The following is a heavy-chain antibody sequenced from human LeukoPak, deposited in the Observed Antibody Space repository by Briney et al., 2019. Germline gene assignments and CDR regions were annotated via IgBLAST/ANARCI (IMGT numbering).Heavy chain of an antibody. CDR2: ISGCGGST. D-gene: IGHD3-10*01. CDR1: GFTFSSFS. J-gene: IGHJ4*02. Sequence: GGSLRLSCAASGFTFSSFSMSWVRQSPGKGLEWVSAISGCGGSTYYADSVKGRFTISRDNSKNTLYLQMNSLRAEDTAVYYCAKYSVTRGPLFDYWGQGTLVTVSS. V-gene: IGHV3-23*01. CDR3: AKYSVTRGPLFDY.